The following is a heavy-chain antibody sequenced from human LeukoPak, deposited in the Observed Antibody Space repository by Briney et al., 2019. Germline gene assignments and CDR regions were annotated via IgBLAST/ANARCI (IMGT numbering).Heavy chain of an antibody. CDR1: GFTFSSYA. CDR3: ARVVSGKYCSSTSCYEFDY. D-gene: IGHD2-2*01. Sequence: GGSLRLSCAASGFTFSSYAMSWVRQAPGKGLEWVSAISGSGGSTYYADSVKGRFTISRDNSKNSLYLQMNSLRAEDTAVYYCARVVSGKYCSSTSCYEFDYWGQGTLVTVSS. V-gene: IGHV3-23*01. CDR2: ISGSGGST. J-gene: IGHJ4*02.